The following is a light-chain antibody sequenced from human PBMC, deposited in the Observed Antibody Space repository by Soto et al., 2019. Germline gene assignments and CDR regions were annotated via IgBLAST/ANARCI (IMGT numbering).Light chain of an antibody. CDR1: SSDVGGYNY. CDR3: ASYTSSSTPVL. Sequence: QSALTQPDSVSGSPGQSITISCTGTSSDVGGYNYVSWYQHHPGKAPKLMIYEVSNRPSGVSNRFSGSKSGNTASLTISGLQAEDEADYYCASYTSSSTPVLFGGGTQLTVL. V-gene: IGLV2-14*01. J-gene: IGLJ2*01. CDR2: EVS.